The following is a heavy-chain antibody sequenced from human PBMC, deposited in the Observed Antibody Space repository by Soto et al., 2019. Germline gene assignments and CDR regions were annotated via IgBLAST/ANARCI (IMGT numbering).Heavy chain of an antibody. CDR3: ASEGNGYFDY. Sequence: EVQLVESGGGVVQPGGYLRLSCAASGFTFSSYWMSWVRQAPGKGLEWVANIKQYGSEKYYVDSVKGRFTISRDNAKNSLYLQMNSLRAEDTAVYYCASEGNGYFDYWGQGTLVTVSS. D-gene: IGHD2-8*01. J-gene: IGHJ4*02. CDR2: IKQYGSEK. V-gene: IGHV3-7*01. CDR1: GFTFSSYW.